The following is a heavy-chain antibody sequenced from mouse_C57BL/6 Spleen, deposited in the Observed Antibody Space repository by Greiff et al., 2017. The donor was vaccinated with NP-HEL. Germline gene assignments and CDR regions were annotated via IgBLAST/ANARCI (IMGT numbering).Heavy chain of an antibody. CDR3: ARRDDYGFAY. CDR2: ISNLAYSI. D-gene: IGHD2-4*01. Sequence: EVKLMESGGGLVQPGGSLKLSCAASGFTFSDYGMAWVRQAPRKGPEWVAFISNLAYSIYYADTVTGRFTISRENAKNTLYLEMSSLRSEDTAMYYCARRDDYGFAYWGQRTLVTVSA. CDR1: GFTFSDYG. J-gene: IGHJ3*01. V-gene: IGHV5-15*01.